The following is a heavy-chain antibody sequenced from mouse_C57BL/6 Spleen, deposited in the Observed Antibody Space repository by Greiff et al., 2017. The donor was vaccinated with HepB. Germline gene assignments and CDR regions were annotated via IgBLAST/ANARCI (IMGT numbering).Heavy chain of an antibody. V-gene: IGHV1-69*01. J-gene: IGHJ2*01. CDR3: ARSALYGRTYYFDY. D-gene: IGHD1-1*01. Sequence: QVQLQQPGAELVMPGASVKLSCKASGYTFTSYWMHWVKQRPGQGLEWIGEIDPSDSYTNYNQKFKGKSTLTVDKSSSTAYMQLSSLTSEDSAVYYCARSALYGRTYYFDYWGQGTTLTVSS. CDR1: GYTFTSYW. CDR2: IDPSDSYT.